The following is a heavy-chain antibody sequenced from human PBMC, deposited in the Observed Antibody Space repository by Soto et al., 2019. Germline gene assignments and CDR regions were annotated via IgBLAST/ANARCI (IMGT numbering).Heavy chain of an antibody. CDR3: ASWYSDEYYMDV. V-gene: IGHV1-8*01. D-gene: IGHD2-21*02. CDR2: MNPNSGNT. Sequence: ASVKVSCKASGYTFTSYDINWVRQATGQGLEWMGWMNPNSGNTGYAQKFQGRVTMTRNTSISTAYMELSSLRSEDTAVYYCASWYSDEYYMDVWGKGTTVTVSS. CDR1: GYTFTSYD. J-gene: IGHJ6*03.